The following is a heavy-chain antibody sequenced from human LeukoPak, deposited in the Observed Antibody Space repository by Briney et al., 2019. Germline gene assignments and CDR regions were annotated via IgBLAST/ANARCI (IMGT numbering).Heavy chain of an antibody. J-gene: IGHJ4*02. Sequence: PSETLSLTCTVSGYSISTGYYWDWIRQPPGKGLEWIGTFYHGGSTYYNPSLKSRVTISVDTSKNQFSLKLSSVTAADTAVYYCASTAVAGGSDYWGQGTLVTVSS. CDR3: ASTAVAGGSDY. CDR1: GYSISTGYY. CDR2: FYHGGST. D-gene: IGHD6-19*01. V-gene: IGHV4-38-2*02.